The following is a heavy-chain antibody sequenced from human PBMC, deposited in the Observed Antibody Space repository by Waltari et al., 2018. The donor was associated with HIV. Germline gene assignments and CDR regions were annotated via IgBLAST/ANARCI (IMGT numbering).Heavy chain of an antibody. Sequence: QVQLVESGGGVVQRGRSLRLSCAASGFTCRHFAMPWVRQAPGKGLEWVAVIWYDGENKYYADSVKGRFTISRDNSKNTLYLQMNSLRVEDTAVYYCARGGYYYDISGYYHYWGQGTLVTVSS. CDR3: ARGGYYYDISGYYHY. J-gene: IGHJ4*02. D-gene: IGHD3-22*01. V-gene: IGHV3-33*01. CDR2: IWYDGENK. CDR1: GFTCRHFA.